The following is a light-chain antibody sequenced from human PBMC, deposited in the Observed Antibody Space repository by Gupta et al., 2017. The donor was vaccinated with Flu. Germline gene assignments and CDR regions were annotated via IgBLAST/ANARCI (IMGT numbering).Light chain of an antibody. CDR3: QQVNSYPHT. Sequence: PSFLSASVGDRVTITCRASQGISSYLGWYQQKPGEAPKLLIYAASNLQSGVPSRFSGSGSGRQFTLTIGSLQPEDFATYYCQQVNSYPHTFGQGTKLEIK. V-gene: IGKV1-9*01. CDR2: AAS. CDR1: QGISSY. J-gene: IGKJ2*01.